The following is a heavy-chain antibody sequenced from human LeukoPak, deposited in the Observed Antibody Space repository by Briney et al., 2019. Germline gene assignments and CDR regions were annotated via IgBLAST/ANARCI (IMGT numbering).Heavy chain of an antibody. CDR2: IYYSGST. V-gene: IGHV4-59*01. CDR3: ARAAYCSGGSCYLGYYYYGMDV. D-gene: IGHD2-15*01. J-gene: IGHJ6*02. CDR1: GGSISSYY. Sequence: KASETLSLTCTVSGGSISSYYWSWIRQPPGKGLEWIGYIYYSGSTNYNPSLKSRVTISVDTSKNQFSLKLSSVTAADTAVYYCARAAYCSGGSCYLGYYYYGMDVWGQGTTVTVSS.